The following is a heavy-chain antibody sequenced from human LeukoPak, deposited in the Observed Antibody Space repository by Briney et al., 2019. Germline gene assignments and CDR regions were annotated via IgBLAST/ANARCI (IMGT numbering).Heavy chain of an antibody. CDR2: ISYSGYT. Sequence: SETLSLTCTVSGDSISPYYWSWIRQPPGKGLEWIGYISYSGYTNYNPSLKSRVTISVDTSKNQFSLKLSSVAAADTAVYYCARHLDNYGSGTYEFWGQGTLVTVSS. CDR3: ARHLDNYGSGTYEF. D-gene: IGHD3-10*01. J-gene: IGHJ4*02. V-gene: IGHV4-59*08. CDR1: GDSISPYY.